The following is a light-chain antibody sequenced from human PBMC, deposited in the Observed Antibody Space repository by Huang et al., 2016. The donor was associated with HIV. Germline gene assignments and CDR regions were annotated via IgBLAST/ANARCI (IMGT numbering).Light chain of an antibody. V-gene: IGKV1D-13*01. CDR1: QDINDA. J-gene: IGKJ4*01. CDR2: YAS. CDR3: QQFKNYPLT. Sequence: AIQLTQSPSFLSASVGDRVTITCRAIQDINDALAWYQQKPGKPPKVVIYYASRLESGVPSMFSGSGSGADFTLTISSLQPEDFATYYCQQFKNYPLTFGGGTKVEVK.